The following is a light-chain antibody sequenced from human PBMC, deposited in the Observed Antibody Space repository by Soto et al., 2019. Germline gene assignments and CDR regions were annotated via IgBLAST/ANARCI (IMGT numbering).Light chain of an antibody. CDR3: QQYDNWPPYT. J-gene: IGKJ2*01. V-gene: IGKV3-15*01. CDR2: GAS. CDR1: QSVRNN. Sequence: IIMTQSPATLSVSPGDRATLSCRASQSVRNNLAWYQQKPGQAPRLLIYGASSRAAGVPTRFSGSGSGTEFTLTINSLQSEDLGVYYCQQYDNWPPYTFGQGTKVEIK.